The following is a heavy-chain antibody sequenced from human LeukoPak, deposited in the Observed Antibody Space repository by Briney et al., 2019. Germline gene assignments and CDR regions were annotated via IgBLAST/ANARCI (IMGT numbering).Heavy chain of an antibody. CDR2: ISGSGGST. D-gene: IGHD3-16*01. J-gene: IGHJ4*02. V-gene: IGHV3-23*01. CDR1: GFTFSSYG. Sequence: GGSLRLSCAASGFTFSSYGMSWVRQAPGKGLEWVSAISGSGGSTYYADSVKGRFTISRDNSKNTLYLRMNSLRAEDTAVYYCAKPGLVYDYVEGGFDYWGQGTLVTVSS. CDR3: AKPGLVYDYVEGGFDY.